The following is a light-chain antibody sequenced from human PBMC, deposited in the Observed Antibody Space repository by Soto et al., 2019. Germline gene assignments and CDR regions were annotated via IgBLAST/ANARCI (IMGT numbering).Light chain of an antibody. V-gene: IGKV3-20*01. CDR1: QSVSSIY. CDR3: QQYTSSPRMYT. Sequence: EIVFSQSPVTLSLSPGERVTLSCRASQSVSSIYLSWYQQKPGQAPRLLIYSASRRATGIPDRFSGSGSGTDFTLTISRLEPEDFAVYYCQQYTSSPRMYTFGQGTKLE. J-gene: IGKJ2*01. CDR2: SAS.